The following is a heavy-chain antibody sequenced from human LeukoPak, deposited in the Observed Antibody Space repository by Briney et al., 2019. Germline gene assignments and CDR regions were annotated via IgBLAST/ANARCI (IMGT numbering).Heavy chain of an antibody. CDR3: AKVQNRDSSFRTYYYYYMDV. V-gene: IGHV3-43*02. CDR1: GFTFDDYA. D-gene: IGHD6-19*01. J-gene: IGHJ6*03. CDR2: ISGDDGST. Sequence: PVGSLRLSCTASGFTFDDYARHWVRQAPGKGLEWISLISGDDGSTYYADSVKGRFTISRDNSKNSLYLQKNSLRTEDTALYYCAKVQNRDSSFRTYYYYYMDVWGKGTTVTVSS.